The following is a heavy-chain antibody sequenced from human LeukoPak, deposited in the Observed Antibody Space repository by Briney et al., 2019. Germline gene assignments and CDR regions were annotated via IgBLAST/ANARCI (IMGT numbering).Heavy chain of an antibody. D-gene: IGHD6-19*01. Sequence: GGSLRLSCAASGFTFSSYGMHWVRQAPGKGLEWVAFIRYDGSNKYYADSVKGRFTISRDNSKNTLYLQMNSLRAEDTAVYYCARLSIPIAVAGVFDYWGQGTLVTVSS. J-gene: IGHJ4*02. CDR1: GFTFSSYG. CDR2: IRYDGSNK. CDR3: ARLSIPIAVAGVFDY. V-gene: IGHV3-30*02.